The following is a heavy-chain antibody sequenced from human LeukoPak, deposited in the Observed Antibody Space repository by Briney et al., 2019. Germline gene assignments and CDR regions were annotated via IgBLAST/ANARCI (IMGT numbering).Heavy chain of an antibody. CDR2: IYYSGST. Sequence: PSETLSLTCTVSGGSISSYYWSWIRQPPGKGLEWIGYIYYSGSTNYNPSLKSRVTISVDTSKNQFSLKLSSVTAADTAVYYCARDRGYYDSSGYSYYMDVWGKGTTVTVSS. J-gene: IGHJ6*03. V-gene: IGHV4-59*01. CDR1: GGSISSYY. D-gene: IGHD3-22*01. CDR3: ARDRGYYDSSGYSYYMDV.